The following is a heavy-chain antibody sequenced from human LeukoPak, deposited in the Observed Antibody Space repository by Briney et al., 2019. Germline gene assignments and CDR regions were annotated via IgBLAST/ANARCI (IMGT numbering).Heavy chain of an antibody. V-gene: IGHV3-7*01. CDR2: IKQDGSEK. CDR3: AKGAYLDYYGSGSYFDY. D-gene: IGHD3-10*01. CDR1: GFTFRNYW. J-gene: IGHJ4*02. Sequence: GGSLRLSCAASGFTFRNYWMTWVRQAPGKGLEWVANIKQDGSEKYYVDSVKGRFTISRDNAKNSLYLQMNSLRAEDTAVYYCAKGAYLDYYGSGSYFDYWGQGTLVTVSS.